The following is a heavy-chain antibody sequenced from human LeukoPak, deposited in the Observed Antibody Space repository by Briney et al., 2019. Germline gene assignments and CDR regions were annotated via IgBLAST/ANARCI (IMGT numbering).Heavy chain of an antibody. J-gene: IGHJ4*02. CDR2: ISSSSSYI. CDR3: ARFSGSGSYYLFSQEQSDY. CDR1: GFTFSSYS. V-gene: IGHV3-21*01. D-gene: IGHD3-10*01. Sequence: PGGSLRLSCAGSGFTFSSYSMNWVRQAPGKGLEWVSSISSSSSYIYYADSVKGRFTISRDNAKKSLYLQMNSLRAEDTAVYVCARFSGSGSYYLFSQEQSDYWGQGALVTVSS.